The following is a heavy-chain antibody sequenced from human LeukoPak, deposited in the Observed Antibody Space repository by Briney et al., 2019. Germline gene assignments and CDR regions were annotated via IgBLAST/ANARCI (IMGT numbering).Heavy chain of an antibody. J-gene: IGHJ4*02. D-gene: IGHD3-22*01. Sequence: ASVKVSCKASGYTFIGHYMHWVRQAPGQGLEWMGWISAYNGNTNYAQKLQGRVTMTTDTSTSTAYMELRSLRSDDTAVYYCARTPLVVVIMVDYWGQGTLVTVSS. CDR1: GYTFIGHY. CDR2: ISAYNGNT. V-gene: IGHV1-18*04. CDR3: ARTPLVVVIMVDY.